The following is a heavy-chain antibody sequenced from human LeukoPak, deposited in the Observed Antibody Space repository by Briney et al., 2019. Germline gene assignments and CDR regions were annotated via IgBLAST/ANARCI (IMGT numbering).Heavy chain of an antibody. D-gene: IGHD6-13*01. V-gene: IGHV3-30*02. J-gene: IGHJ5*02. CDR1: GFTFSSYG. CDR3: AKDFLNGYSRSRDWFDP. Sequence: GGSLRLSCAASGFTFSSYGMHWVRQAPGKGLEWVAFIRYDGSNKYYADSVKGRFTISRDNSKNTLYLQMNSLRAEDTAVYYCAKDFLNGYSRSRDWFDPWGQGTLVTVSS. CDR2: IRYDGSNK.